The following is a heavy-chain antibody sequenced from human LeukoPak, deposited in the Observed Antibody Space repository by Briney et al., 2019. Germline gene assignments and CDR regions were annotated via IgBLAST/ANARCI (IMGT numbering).Heavy chain of an antibody. CDR3: AIQPHGSSSWPFPTLGYGMDV. D-gene: IGHD6-13*01. V-gene: IGHV7-4-1*01. CDR2: INTNTGNP. J-gene: IGHJ6*04. Sequence: ASVKVSCKASGYTFTSYAMNWVRQAPGQGLEWMGWINTNTGNPTYAQGFTGRSVFSLDTSVSTAYLQICSLKAEDTAVYYCAIQPHGSSSWPFPTLGYGMDVWGKGTTVTVSS. CDR1: GYTFTSYA.